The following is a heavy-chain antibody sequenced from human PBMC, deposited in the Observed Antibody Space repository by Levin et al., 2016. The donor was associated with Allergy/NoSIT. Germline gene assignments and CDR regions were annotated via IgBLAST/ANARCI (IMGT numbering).Heavy chain of an antibody. D-gene: IGHD6-13*01. J-gene: IGHJ4*02. Sequence: PGKGLEWIGYIYFSGSTSYNPSLKSRVTMSVDTSKNQFSLKVTSVTAADTAVYYCAAYSSSSKGAFDYWGQGTLVTVSS. V-gene: IGHV4-31*02. CDR3: AAYSSSSKGAFDY. CDR2: IYFSGST.